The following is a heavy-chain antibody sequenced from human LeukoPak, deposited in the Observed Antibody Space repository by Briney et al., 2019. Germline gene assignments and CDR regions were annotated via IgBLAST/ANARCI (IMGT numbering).Heavy chain of an antibody. CDR2: ISSEGFT. Sequence: GGSLRLSCEVSGFTVRSDFMSWVRQAPGKGLECVSLISSEGFTYYADSVKGRFTISRDNSKNTLYLQMNSLRSEDTALYYCATARGSHWGQGTLATASS. D-gene: IGHD3-16*01. J-gene: IGHJ4*02. CDR1: GFTVRSDF. CDR3: ATARGSH. V-gene: IGHV3-66*02.